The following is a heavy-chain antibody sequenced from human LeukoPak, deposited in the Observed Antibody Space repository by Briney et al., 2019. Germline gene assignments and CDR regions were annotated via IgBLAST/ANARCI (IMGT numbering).Heavy chain of an antibody. CDR2: IYYSGST. V-gene: IGHV4-39*07. CDR1: GGSISSSSYY. J-gene: IGHJ4*02. CDR3: ARELGYYDSSGYDH. D-gene: IGHD3-22*01. Sequence: SETLSLTCTVSGGSISSSSYYWGWIRQPPGKGLEWIGSIYYSGSTYYNPSLKSRVTISVDTSKNQFSLKLSSVTAADTAVCYCARELGYYDSSGYDHWGQGTLVTVSS.